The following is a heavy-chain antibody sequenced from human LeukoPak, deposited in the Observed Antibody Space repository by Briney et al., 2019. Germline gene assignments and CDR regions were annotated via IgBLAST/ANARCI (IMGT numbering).Heavy chain of an antibody. V-gene: IGHV3-72*01. CDR1: GFTFSDHY. Sequence: GGSLRLSCAVSGFTFSDHYMDWVRQAPGKGLEWVGRSRNKVNSYTTEYAASVKGRFTVSRDESKNSLYLQMNSLKTDDTAVYYCARVGGSYAIDYWGQGTLVTVSS. J-gene: IGHJ4*02. CDR2: SRNKVNSYTT. CDR3: ARVGGSYAIDY. D-gene: IGHD3-16*01.